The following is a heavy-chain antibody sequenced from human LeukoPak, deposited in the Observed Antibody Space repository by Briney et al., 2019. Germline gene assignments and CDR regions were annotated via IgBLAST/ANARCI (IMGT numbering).Heavy chain of an antibody. J-gene: IGHJ6*03. V-gene: IGHV3-9*01. CDR1: GFIFHDFA. D-gene: IGHD2-15*01. Sequence: GGSLRLSCAASGFIFHDFAMHWVRQTPGKGLQWVSTISWNSDIILYADFVKGRFTIFRDNDRDSLYMEINSLRPEDTALYYCVKSGGYYYMDAWGKGTTVIVSS. CDR2: ISWNSDII. CDR3: VKSGGYYYMDA.